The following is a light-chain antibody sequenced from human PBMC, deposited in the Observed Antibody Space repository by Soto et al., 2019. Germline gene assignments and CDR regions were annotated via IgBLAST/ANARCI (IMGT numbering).Light chain of an antibody. V-gene: IGKV3-11*01. J-gene: IGKJ2*01. CDR1: QSVNSY. CDR3: QHRTSRHT. CDR2: DTF. Sequence: EIVLTQSPATLSLSPGERATLSCTASQSVNSYLAWYQHRPGQAPRLLIYDTFNRATGVPARFSGSGSGTDFTLTISSLEPEDFAVYYCQHRTSRHTFGQGTKVDIK.